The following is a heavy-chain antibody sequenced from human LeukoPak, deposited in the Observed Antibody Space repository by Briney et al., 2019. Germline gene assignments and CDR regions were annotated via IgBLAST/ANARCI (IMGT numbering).Heavy chain of an antibody. D-gene: IGHD1-26*01. Sequence: GGSLRLSCAASGFTFSSYSMNWARQAPGKGLEWVSYISSSYGTIYYADSVKGRFTISRDNAENSLYLQMNSLRAEDTAVYYCARGIDSGAYRIFDYWGQGTLVTVSS. CDR1: GFTFSSYS. CDR3: ARGIDSGAYRIFDY. V-gene: IGHV3-48*04. J-gene: IGHJ4*02. CDR2: ISSSYGTI.